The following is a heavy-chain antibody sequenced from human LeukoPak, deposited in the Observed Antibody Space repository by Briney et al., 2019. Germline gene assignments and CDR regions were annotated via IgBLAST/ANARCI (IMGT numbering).Heavy chain of an antibody. CDR3: ARVSHSSSWYEGYYYYYMDV. J-gene: IGHJ6*03. CDR1: GFTLSSYS. Sequence: GGSLRLSCAASGFTLSSYSMNWVRQAPGKGLEWVSSISSSSSYRYYADSVKGRFTISRDNAKNSLYLQMNSLRAEDTAVYYCARVSHSSSWYEGYYYYYMDVWGKGTTVTVSS. V-gene: IGHV3-21*01. CDR2: ISSSSSYR. D-gene: IGHD6-13*01.